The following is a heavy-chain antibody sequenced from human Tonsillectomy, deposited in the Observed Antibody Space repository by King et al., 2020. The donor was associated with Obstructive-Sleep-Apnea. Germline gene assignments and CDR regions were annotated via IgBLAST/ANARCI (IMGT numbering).Heavy chain of an antibody. CDR3: ARVGIAARRKHWFDP. J-gene: IGHJ5*02. D-gene: IGHD6-6*01. V-gene: IGHV4-34*01. CDR1: GGSFSGYY. CDR2: INHSGST. Sequence: VQLQQWGAGLLKPSETLSLTCAVYGGSFSGYYWSWIRQPPGKGLEWIGEINHSGSTNYNPSLKSQVTISVDTSKNQFSLKLSSVTAADTAVYYCARVGIAARRKHWFDPWGQGTLVTVSS.